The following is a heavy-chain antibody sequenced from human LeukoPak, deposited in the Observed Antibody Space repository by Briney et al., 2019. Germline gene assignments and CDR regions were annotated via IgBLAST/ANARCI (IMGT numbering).Heavy chain of an antibody. J-gene: IGHJ2*01. V-gene: IGHV4-4*07. CDR2: IYTSGSP. D-gene: IGHD6-13*01. Sequence: SETLSLTCTVSGGSISSYDWSWIRQPAGKGLAWIGRIYTSGSPNYNPSLKSRVTMSVDTSKKQFSLKLSSVTAADTAVYYCARLSSSWYQDWYFDLWGRGTLVTVSS. CDR3: ARLSSSWYQDWYFDL. CDR1: GGSISSYD.